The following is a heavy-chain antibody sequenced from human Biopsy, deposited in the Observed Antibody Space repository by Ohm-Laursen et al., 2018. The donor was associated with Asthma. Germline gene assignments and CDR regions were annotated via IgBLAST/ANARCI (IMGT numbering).Heavy chain of an antibody. CDR2: IMTVFGTT. CDR3: ASDFPKDYVRYNFQF. D-gene: IGHD4-17*01. J-gene: IGHJ4*02. V-gene: IGHV1-69*13. CDR1: GGTFSNFA. Sequence: SVKVSCNAPGGTFSNFAISWVRQAPGQGLEWLGGIMTVFGTTNYAQKFQGRVTITADESTSTCYMELRSLTSEDTAVYYCASDFPKDYVRYNFQFWGQGTLVTVSS.